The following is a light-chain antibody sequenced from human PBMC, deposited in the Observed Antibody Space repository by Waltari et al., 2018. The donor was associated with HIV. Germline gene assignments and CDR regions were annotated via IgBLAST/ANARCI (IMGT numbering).Light chain of an antibody. V-gene: IGLV1-47*02. CDR1: ISNVGSSY. CDR3: ASWDSSLSVVV. J-gene: IGLJ2*01. CDR2: GNN. Sequence: QCVLTQPPAASAPPRQGVPTSCPGMISNVGSSYVYWYQHLPGTAPKLLIYGNNQRPSGVPDRFSGSKSGTSASLAITGLQAEDEADYYCASWDSSLSVVVFGGGTKLTVL.